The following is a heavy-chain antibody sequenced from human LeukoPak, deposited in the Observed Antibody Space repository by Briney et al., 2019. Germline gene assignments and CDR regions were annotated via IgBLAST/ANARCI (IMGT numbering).Heavy chain of an antibody. Sequence: PGGSLRLSCAASGFTFSSYWMSWVRQAPGKGLEWVANIKQDGSEKYYVDSVKGRFTISRDNAKNSLYLQMNSLRAEDTAVYYCANHIRGHLFDYWGQGTLVTVSS. J-gene: IGHJ4*02. CDR2: IKQDGSEK. CDR1: GFTFSSYW. D-gene: IGHD1-14*01. V-gene: IGHV3-7*01. CDR3: ANHIRGHLFDY.